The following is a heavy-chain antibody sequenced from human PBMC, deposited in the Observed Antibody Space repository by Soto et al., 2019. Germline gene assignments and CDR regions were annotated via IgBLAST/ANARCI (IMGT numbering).Heavy chain of an antibody. Sequence: PGGSLRLSCAASGFTFSSYGMSWVRQAPGKGLEWVSVISGSGGSTYYADSVKGRFTISRDNSKDTLYLQMNSLRAEDTAVYHCARGGITMKVVVIDAFDIWGQGTMVTVSS. V-gene: IGHV3-23*01. J-gene: IGHJ3*02. CDR1: GFTFSSYG. CDR2: ISGSGGST. CDR3: ARGGITMKVVVIDAFDI. D-gene: IGHD3-22*01.